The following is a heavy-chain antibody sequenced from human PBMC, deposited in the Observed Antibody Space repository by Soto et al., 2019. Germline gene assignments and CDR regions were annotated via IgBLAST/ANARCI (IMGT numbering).Heavy chain of an antibody. V-gene: IGHV1-69*13. Sequence: SVEVSCKXSGGTFSSYAISWVRQAPGQGLEWMGGIIPIFGTANYAQKFQGRVTITADESTSTAYMELSSLRSEDTAVYYCARGTYYGSGSYCFDPWGQGTLVTVSS. CDR2: IIPIFGTA. J-gene: IGHJ5*02. CDR3: ARGTYYGSGSYCFDP. D-gene: IGHD3-10*01. CDR1: GGTFSSYA.